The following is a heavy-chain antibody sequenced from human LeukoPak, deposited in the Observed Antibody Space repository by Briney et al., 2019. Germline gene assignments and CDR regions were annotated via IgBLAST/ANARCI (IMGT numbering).Heavy chain of an antibody. CDR2: IYSSGST. V-gene: IGHV4-4*07. D-gene: IGHD3-22*01. CDR3: ARVFSTNYYDDRGWFDP. J-gene: IGHJ5*02. Sequence: SETLSLTSTVSGGSISSYYWSWIRQPAGKGLEWIRRIYSSGSTNYNPPLKSRVTMSVDTSKNQFSLKLSSVTAADTAVYYCARVFSTNYYDDRGWFDPWGQGTLVTVSS. CDR1: GGSISSYY.